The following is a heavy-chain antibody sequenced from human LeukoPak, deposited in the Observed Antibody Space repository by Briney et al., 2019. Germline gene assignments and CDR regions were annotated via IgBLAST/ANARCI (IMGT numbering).Heavy chain of an antibody. V-gene: IGHV3-21*01. CDR3: ARDAPLGGFDY. Sequence: GGSLRLSCAASGFTFSSYSMNWVRQAPGKGLEWVSSISSSSSYIYYADSVKGRSTISRDNAKNPLYLQMNSLRAEDTAVYYCARDAPLGGFDYWGQGTLVTVSS. D-gene: IGHD3-10*01. CDR1: GFTFSSYS. J-gene: IGHJ4*02. CDR2: ISSSSSYI.